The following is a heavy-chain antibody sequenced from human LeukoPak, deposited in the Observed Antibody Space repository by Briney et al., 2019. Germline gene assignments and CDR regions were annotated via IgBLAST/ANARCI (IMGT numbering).Heavy chain of an antibody. Sequence: ASVKVSCKASGYTFTGYYMHWVRQAPGQGLEWMGRINPNSGGTNYAQKFQGRVTMTRGTSISKAYRDLRMLSSYDTAVYYCARVGAVAVLYYFDYWGQGTLVTVSS. V-gene: IGHV1-2*06. CDR3: ARVGAVAVLYYFDY. CDR1: GYTFTGYY. J-gene: IGHJ4*02. CDR2: INPNSGGT. D-gene: IGHD6-19*01.